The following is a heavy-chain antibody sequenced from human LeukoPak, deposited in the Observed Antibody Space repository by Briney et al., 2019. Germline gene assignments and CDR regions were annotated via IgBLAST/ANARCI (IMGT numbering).Heavy chain of an antibody. V-gene: IGHV4-34*01. Sequence: SETLSLTCAVYGGSFSGYYWSWIRQPPGKGLEWIGEINHSGSTNYNPSLKSRVTISVDTSKNQFSLKLSSVTAADTAVYYCARTGLGELSPTDYWGQGTLVTVSS. CDR2: INHSGST. CDR1: GGSFSGYY. CDR3: ARTGLGELSPTDY. D-gene: IGHD3-16*02. J-gene: IGHJ4*02.